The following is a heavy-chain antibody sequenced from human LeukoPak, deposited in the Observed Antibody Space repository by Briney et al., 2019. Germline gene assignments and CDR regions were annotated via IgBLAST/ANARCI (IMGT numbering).Heavy chain of an antibody. V-gene: IGHV3-33*08. Sequence: GGSLTLSCAASGFTLSSYGLHWVRQAPGKGLEWVAVIWSDGSNKYYADSVKGRFTISRDNSKNTLYLQMNSLRAEDTAVYYCARASGSYDYWGQGTLVTVSS. CDR3: ARASGSYDY. D-gene: IGHD1-26*01. J-gene: IGHJ4*02. CDR2: IWSDGSNK. CDR1: GFTLSSYG.